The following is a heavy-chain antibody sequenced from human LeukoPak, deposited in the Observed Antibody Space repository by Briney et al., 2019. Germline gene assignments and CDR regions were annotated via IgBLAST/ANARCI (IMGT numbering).Heavy chain of an antibody. V-gene: IGHV3-30-3*01. CDR1: GFTFSSYA. CDR2: ISYDGSNK. D-gene: IGHD3-22*01. J-gene: IGHJ6*02. CDR3: ARRGYYYDSSGYYGGYYYYGIDI. Sequence: RGSLSLSCAASGFTFSSYAMHWVRQAPGKGLEWVAVISYDGSNKYYADSVKGRFTISRDNSKNTLYLQMNSLRAEDTAVYYCARRGYYYDSSGYYGGYYYYGIDIWGQGTTVTVSS.